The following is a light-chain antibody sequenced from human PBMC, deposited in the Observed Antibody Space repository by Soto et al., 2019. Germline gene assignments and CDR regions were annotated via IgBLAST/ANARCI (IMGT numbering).Light chain of an antibody. V-gene: IGLV2-14*01. Sequence: SVLTQPPSVSAAPGQKVTISCSGSSSNIGNNYVSWYQQLPGTAPKLLIYEVTNRPSGVSNRFSGSKSGNTASLTISGLQAEDEADYYCSSYTTSSTRVFGTGTKVTVL. CDR1: SSNIGNNY. CDR2: EVT. CDR3: SSYTTSSTRV. J-gene: IGLJ1*01.